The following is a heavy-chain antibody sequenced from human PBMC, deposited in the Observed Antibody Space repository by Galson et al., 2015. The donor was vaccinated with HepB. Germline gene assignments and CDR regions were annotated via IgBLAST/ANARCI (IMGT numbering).Heavy chain of an antibody. V-gene: IGHV3-48*01. CDR2: ITTGGNSL. D-gene: IGHD4-11*01. Sequence: SLRLSCAGSGYTFSSYTMSWVRQAPGKGLEWISYITTGGNSLFYLDSVKDRFTISRDNSKNTLYLQMSSLRAEDTAVYYCVNTGGNYAVFDYWGQGTLVTVSS. CDR3: VNTGGNYAVFDY. J-gene: IGHJ4*02. CDR1: GYTFSSYT.